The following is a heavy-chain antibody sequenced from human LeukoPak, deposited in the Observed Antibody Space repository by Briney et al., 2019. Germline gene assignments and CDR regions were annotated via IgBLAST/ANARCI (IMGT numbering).Heavy chain of an antibody. CDR1: GLTFSRYW. D-gene: IGHD3-10*01. Sequence: GGSLRLSCAASGLTFSRYWMHWVRQAPGKGPVWVSHISSDGSIRNYADSVKGRFTISRDNAKNMLSLQMISLRADDTAMYYCASQVSTGHWGQGTLVTVSS. CDR2: ISSDGSIR. CDR3: ASQVSTGH. V-gene: IGHV3-74*01. J-gene: IGHJ4*02.